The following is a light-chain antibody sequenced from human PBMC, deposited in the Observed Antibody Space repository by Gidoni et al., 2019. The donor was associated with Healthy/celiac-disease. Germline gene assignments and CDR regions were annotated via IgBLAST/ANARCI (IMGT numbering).Light chain of an antibody. CDR2: AAS. V-gene: IGKV1-39*01. CDR3: QQSYSSPLT. Sequence: DIQMTPPPSSLSASIGDRVTITCRASQSVSNYLNWYQQKPGSAPKLLIYAASSLQSGVPSRFSGSGSGTDFTLTISSLQPEDVAIYYCQQSYSSPLTFGGGTKVDI. CDR1: QSVSNY. J-gene: IGKJ4*01.